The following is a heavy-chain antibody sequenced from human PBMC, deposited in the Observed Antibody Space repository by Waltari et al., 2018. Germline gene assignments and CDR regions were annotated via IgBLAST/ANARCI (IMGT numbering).Heavy chain of an antibody. V-gene: IGHV4-31*01. D-gene: IGHD3-16*01. Sequence: QVQLQESGPGLVKPSQTLSLTCTVSGGSISSGGYYWSWIRQHPGKGLEWIGYIYYSGSTYYNPSLKSLVTISVDTSKNQFSLKLSSVTAADTAVYYCARVGGAGSAKGPFDYWGQGTLVTVSS. CDR1: GGSISSGGYY. J-gene: IGHJ4*02. CDR2: IYYSGST. CDR3: ARVGGAGSAKGPFDY.